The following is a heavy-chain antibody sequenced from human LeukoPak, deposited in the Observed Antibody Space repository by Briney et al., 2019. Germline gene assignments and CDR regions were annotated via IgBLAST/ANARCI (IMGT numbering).Heavy chain of an antibody. CDR2: TYYRSKWYN. J-gene: IGHJ4*02. Sequence: SQTLSLTCAISGDGVSSNSAAWNWLRQSPSRGLEWLGRTYYRSKWYNDYAVSVKSRITINPDTSKYQFSLQLYSVSPEDTAVYYCARGYYDSSGYNFDYWGQGTLVTVSS. D-gene: IGHD3-22*01. V-gene: IGHV6-1*01. CDR1: GDGVSSNSAA. CDR3: ARGYYDSSGYNFDY.